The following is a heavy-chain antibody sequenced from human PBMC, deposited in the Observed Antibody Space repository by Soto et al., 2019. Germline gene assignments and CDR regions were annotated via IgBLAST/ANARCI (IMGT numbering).Heavy chain of an antibody. J-gene: IGHJ5*02. CDR1: GGSISSSSYY. V-gene: IGHV4-39*01. CDR3: ARKVGYYYDSSGYYSYNWFDP. CDR2: IYYSGST. D-gene: IGHD3-22*01. Sequence: PSETLSLTCTVSGGSISSSSYYWGWIRQPPGKGLEWIGSIYYSGSTYYNPSLKSRVTISVDTSKNQFSLKLSSVTAADTAVYYCARKVGYYYDSSGYYSYNWFDPWGQGTLVTVSS.